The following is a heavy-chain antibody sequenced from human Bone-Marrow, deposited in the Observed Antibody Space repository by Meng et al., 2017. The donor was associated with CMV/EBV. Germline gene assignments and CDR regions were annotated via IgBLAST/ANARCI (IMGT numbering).Heavy chain of an antibody. Sequence: GESLKISFAASGFTFSSYWMSWVRQAPGKGLEWVANIKQDGSEKYYVDSVKGRFTISRDNAKNSLYLQMNSLRAEDTAVYYCARGIRIAAAGTFDYWGQGTLVTVSS. CDR3: ARGIRIAAAGTFDY. D-gene: IGHD6-13*01. V-gene: IGHV3-7*01. CDR1: GFTFSSYW. CDR2: IKQDGSEK. J-gene: IGHJ4*02.